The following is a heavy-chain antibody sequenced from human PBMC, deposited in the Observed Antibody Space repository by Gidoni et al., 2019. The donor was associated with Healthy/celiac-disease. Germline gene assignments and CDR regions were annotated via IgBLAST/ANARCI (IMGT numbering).Heavy chain of an antibody. CDR2: IYYSGST. Sequence: QLQLQESGPGLVKPSETLSLTCPVSAGSTSSRSYYWGWIRQPPGKGLEWIGSIYYSGSTYYNPSLKSRVTISVDTSKNQFSLKLSSVTAADTAVYYCARHFRSGLGTDAFDIWGQGTMVTVSS. V-gene: IGHV4-39*01. CDR1: AGSTSSRSYY. J-gene: IGHJ3*02. CDR3: ARHFRSGLGTDAFDI. D-gene: IGHD7-27*01.